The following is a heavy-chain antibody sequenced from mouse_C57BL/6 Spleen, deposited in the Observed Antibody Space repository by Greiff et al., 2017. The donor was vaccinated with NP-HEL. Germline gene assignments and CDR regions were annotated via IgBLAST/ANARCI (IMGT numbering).Heavy chain of an antibody. V-gene: IGHV1-72*01. J-gene: IGHJ1*03. CDR3: ARDSFYWYFDV. D-gene: IGHD1-1*01. CDR1: GYTFTSYW. CDR2: IDPNSGGT. Sequence: QVQLQQPGAELVKPGASVKLSCKASGYTFTSYWMHWVKQRPGRGLEWLGRIDPNSGGTKNNEKFKSKATLTVDKPSSTAYMQLSSLTSEDSAVYYCARDSFYWYFDVWGTGTTVTVSS.